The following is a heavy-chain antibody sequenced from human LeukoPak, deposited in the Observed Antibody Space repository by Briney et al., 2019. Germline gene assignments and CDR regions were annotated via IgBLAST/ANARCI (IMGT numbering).Heavy chain of an antibody. CDR3: ASYSYDSSGYSELDD. V-gene: IGHV4-39*02. J-gene: IGHJ4*02. D-gene: IGHD3-22*01. Sequence: PSQTLSLTCTVYGGSISTTTYYWAWIRQSPGKGLEWIASIYNSVNTYYNPSLKSRFTISVDTSENHFSLKLSSVTAADTAVYYCASYSYDSSGYSELDDWGQGTLVTVSA. CDR1: GGSISTTTYY. CDR2: IYNSVNT.